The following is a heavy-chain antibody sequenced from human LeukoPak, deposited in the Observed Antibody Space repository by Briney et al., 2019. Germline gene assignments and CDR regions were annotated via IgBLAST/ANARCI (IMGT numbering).Heavy chain of an antibody. CDR2: ISYDGSNK. CDR1: GFTFSIYA. CDR3: ARDLVSVSRTVTTDY. J-gene: IGHJ4*02. V-gene: IGHV3-30-3*01. Sequence: GGSLRFSCAAPGFTFSIYAIHWVRQAPGKGLEWVAVISYDGSNKYYADSVKGRFTISRDNSKNTLYLQMNSLRAEDTAVYYCARDLVSVSRTVTTDYWGQGTLVTVSS. D-gene: IGHD4-17*01.